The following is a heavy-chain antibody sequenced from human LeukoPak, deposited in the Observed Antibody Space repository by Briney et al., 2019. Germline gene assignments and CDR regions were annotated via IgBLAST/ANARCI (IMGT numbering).Heavy chain of an antibody. Sequence: GGSLRLSCTASGFKFDDYGMTWVRQAPGKGLEWVSDINWNGDSRGYAHSVRGRFTISRDNAKNSLYLQMNSLRAEDTALYYCAKASQYFDWLLVGEDYFDYWGQGTLVTVSS. V-gene: IGHV3-20*04. CDR1: GFKFDDYG. CDR3: AKASQYFDWLLVGEDYFDY. CDR2: INWNGDSR. D-gene: IGHD3-9*01. J-gene: IGHJ4*02.